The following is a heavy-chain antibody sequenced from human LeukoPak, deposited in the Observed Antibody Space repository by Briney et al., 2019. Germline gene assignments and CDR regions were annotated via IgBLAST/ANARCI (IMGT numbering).Heavy chain of an antibody. J-gene: IGHJ4*02. CDR3: ASSAPRIVVVPAAMS. Sequence: SETLSLTCTVSGGSISTSRHFWAWIRQPPGKGLEWIATIYYSGSTYYNPSLKSRITISVDTSKNQFSLKLSSVTAADTAVYYCASSAPRIVVVPAAMSWGQGTLVTVSS. CDR1: GGSISTSRHF. CDR2: IYYSGST. V-gene: IGHV4-39*07. D-gene: IGHD2-2*01.